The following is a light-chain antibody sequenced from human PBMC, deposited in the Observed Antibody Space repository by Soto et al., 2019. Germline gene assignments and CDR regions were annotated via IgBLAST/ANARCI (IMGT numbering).Light chain of an antibody. V-gene: IGLV2-14*01. CDR1: NSDIGTYNF. CDR3: ISFTRSNTYV. J-gene: IGLJ1*01. CDR2: EVS. Sequence: QSVLTQPASVSGSPGQSITISCTGTNSDIGTYNFVSWYQQHPGKAPKLMIYEVSNRPSGVSNRFSGSKSGSTASLTISGLQAEDEADYYCISFTRSNTYVFGGGTKLTVL.